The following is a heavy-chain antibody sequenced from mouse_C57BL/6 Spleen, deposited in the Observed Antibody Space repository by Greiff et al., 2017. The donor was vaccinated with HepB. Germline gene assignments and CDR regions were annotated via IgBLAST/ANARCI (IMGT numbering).Heavy chain of an antibody. CDR1: GFTFSDYG. CDR3: SPTGYYAMDY. V-gene: IGHV5-17*01. CDR2: ISSGSSTI. D-gene: IGHD4-1*02. Sequence: EVKLVESGGGLVKPGGSLKLSCAASGFTFSDYGMHWVRQAPEKGLEWVAYISSGSSTIYYADTVKGRFTISRDNAKNTLFLQMTSLRSEDTAMYYCSPTGYYAMDYWGQGTSVTVSS. J-gene: IGHJ4*01.